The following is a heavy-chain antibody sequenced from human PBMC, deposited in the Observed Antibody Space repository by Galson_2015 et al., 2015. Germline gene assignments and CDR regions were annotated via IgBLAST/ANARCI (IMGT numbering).Heavy chain of an antibody. Sequence: SLRLSCAASGFTFSSYGMHWVRQAPGKGLEWVAVIWYDGSNKYYADSVKGRFTISRDNSKNTLYLQMNSLRAEDTAVYYCAKDQYGSGTDLDYWGQGTLVTVSS. J-gene: IGHJ4*02. V-gene: IGHV3-33*06. D-gene: IGHD3-10*01. CDR2: IWYDGSNK. CDR1: GFTFSSYG. CDR3: AKDQYGSGTDLDY.